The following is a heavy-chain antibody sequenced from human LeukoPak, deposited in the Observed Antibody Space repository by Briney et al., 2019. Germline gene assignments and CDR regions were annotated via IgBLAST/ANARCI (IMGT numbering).Heavy chain of an antibody. CDR2: ISGSGGST. CDR3: GIRDTSDYYVF. CDR1: GFTFNSYA. V-gene: IGHV3-23*01. Sequence: GGSLRLSCAASGFTFNSYAMSWVRQAPGKGLEWVSAISGSGGSTYFADSVKGRFTISRDNSKNTLYLQMNSLRAEDTAVYYCGIRDTSDYYVFWGQGTLVTVSS. J-gene: IGHJ4*02. D-gene: IGHD3-22*01.